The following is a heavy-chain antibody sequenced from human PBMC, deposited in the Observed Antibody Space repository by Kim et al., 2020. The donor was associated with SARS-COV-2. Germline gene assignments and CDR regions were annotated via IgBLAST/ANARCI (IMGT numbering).Heavy chain of an antibody. D-gene: IGHD3-10*01. Sequence: SETLSLTCTVSGGSISTTYYYWGWVRQPPGKGLEWIGSIYYSGSTYFNPSLKSRVTISIDSSKNQFSLKLTSVTAADTAVYYCAKTGALRGAFFNLFDP. J-gene: IGHJ5*02. CDR1: GGSISTTYYY. V-gene: IGHV4-39*01. CDR2: IYYSGST. CDR3: AKTGALRGAFFNLFDP.